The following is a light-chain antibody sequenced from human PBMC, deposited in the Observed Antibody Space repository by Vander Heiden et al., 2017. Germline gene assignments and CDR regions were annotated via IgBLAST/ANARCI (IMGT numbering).Light chain of an antibody. Sequence: QSVLTQSPSASGPPGQRVTISCSGSSSNIGRNTGNWYQQLPGTAPKLLIYNNNQRPSGVPDRFSGSKSGTSASLAISGLQSEDEADYYCAAWDDSLNAYVFGTGTTVTV. CDR2: NNN. V-gene: IGLV1-44*01. CDR3: AAWDDSLNAYV. J-gene: IGLJ1*01. CDR1: SSNIGRNT.